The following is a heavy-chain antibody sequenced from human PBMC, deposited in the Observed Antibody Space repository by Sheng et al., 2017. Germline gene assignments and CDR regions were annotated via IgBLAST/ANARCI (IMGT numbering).Heavy chain of an antibody. CDR2: ISAYNGNT. D-gene: IGHD2-21*01. Sequence: QVQLVQSGAEVKKPGASVKVSCKASGYIFTSYGISWVRQAPGQGLEWMGWISAYNGNTNYAQKLQGRVTMTTDTSTNTAYMELRSLRSDDTAVYYCARDPCGGDCPNHDAFDIWGQGTMVTVSS. CDR1: GYIFTSYG. CDR3: ARDPCGGDCPNHDAFDI. J-gene: IGHJ3*02. V-gene: IGHV1-18*01.